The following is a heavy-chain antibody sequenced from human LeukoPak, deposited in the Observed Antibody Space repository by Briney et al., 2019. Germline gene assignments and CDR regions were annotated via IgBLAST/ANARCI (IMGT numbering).Heavy chain of an antibody. J-gene: IGHJ4*02. CDR1: GFTFSSYA. D-gene: IGHD1-26*01. V-gene: IGHV3-23*01. CDR3: AKDSPLKGYSGSYIADY. CDR2: ISGSGGST. Sequence: GGSLRLSCAASGFTFSSYAMSWVRQAPGKGLEWVSAISGSGGSTYYADSVKGRFTISRDNSKNTLYLQMNSLRAEDTAVYYCAKDSPLKGYSGSYIADYWGQGTLVTVSS.